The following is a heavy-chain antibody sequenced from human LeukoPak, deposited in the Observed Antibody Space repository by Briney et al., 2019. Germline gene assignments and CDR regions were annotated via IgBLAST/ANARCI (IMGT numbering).Heavy chain of an antibody. J-gene: IGHJ6*03. V-gene: IGHV1-2*02. D-gene: IGHD3-3*01. CDR2: INPNSCDT. CDR3: ARDLTIRERGYCYYYMDV. CDR1: GYTFTRYY. Sequence: ASVKVSCKASGYTFTRYYMHWLRQAPGPALEWMGWINPNSCDTNYAQKFERRVTMNRDTSHSTAYMELSRLRSDDTSVYYCARDLTIRERGYCYYYMDVWVKGTTVTVSS.